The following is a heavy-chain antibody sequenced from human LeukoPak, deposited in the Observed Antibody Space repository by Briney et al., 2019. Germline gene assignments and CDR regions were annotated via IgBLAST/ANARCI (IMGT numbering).Heavy chain of an antibody. CDR3: AILSPYDSSGYYSAYYYYMDV. CDR2: INPNSGGT. V-gene: IGHV1-2*02. CDR1: GYTFTSYY. D-gene: IGHD3-22*01. Sequence: ASVKVSCKASGYTFTSYYMHWVRQAPGQGLEWMGWINPNSGGTNYAQKFQGRVTMTRDTSISTAYMELSRLRSDDTAVYYCAILSPYDSSGYYSAYYYYMDVWGKGTTVTISS. J-gene: IGHJ6*03.